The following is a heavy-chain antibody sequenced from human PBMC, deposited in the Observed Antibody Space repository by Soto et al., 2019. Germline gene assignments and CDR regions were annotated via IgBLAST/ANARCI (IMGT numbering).Heavy chain of an antibody. V-gene: IGHV3-33*01. J-gene: IGHJ4*02. CDR3: ARDGVGTTTYFGYFDY. CDR2: IRFDGSNT. Sequence: GGSLTPSCAASAFTFTGFCMHWVRQAPGKGLEWVAVIRFDGSNTYYADSVKGRFTISRDNPKKMMYLQMNSLRAEDTAIYYCARDGVGTTTYFGYFDYWGLGTLVTVSS. CDR1: AFTFTGFC. D-gene: IGHD1-26*01.